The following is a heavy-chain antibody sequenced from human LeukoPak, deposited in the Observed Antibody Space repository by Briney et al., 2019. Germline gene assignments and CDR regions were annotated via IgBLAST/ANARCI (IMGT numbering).Heavy chain of an antibody. CDR2: IKSETDGGTT. Sequence: GGSLRLSCAASGFTFSNAWMSWVRQAPGKGLEWVGRIKSETDGGTTDYAAPVKGRFTISRDDSKNTLYLQMNSLKTEDTAVYYCTTGHSSSWYRGAFDIRGQGTMVTVSS. CDR1: GFTFSNAW. V-gene: IGHV3-15*01. J-gene: IGHJ3*02. CDR3: TTGHSSSWYRGAFDI. D-gene: IGHD6-13*01.